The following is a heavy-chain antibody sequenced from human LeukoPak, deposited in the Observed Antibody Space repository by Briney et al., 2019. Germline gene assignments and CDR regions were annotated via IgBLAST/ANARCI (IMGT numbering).Heavy chain of an antibody. CDR2: ISAYNGNT. CDR3: ARVTRITMIVVVILDAFDI. CDR1: GYTFTSYG. V-gene: IGHV1-18*01. Sequence: ASVKVSCKASGYTFTSYGISWVRQAPGQGLKWMGWISAYNGNTNYAQKLQGRVTMTTDTSTSTAYMELRSLRSDDTAVYYCARVTRITMIVVVILDAFDIWGQGTMVTVSS. J-gene: IGHJ3*02. D-gene: IGHD3-22*01.